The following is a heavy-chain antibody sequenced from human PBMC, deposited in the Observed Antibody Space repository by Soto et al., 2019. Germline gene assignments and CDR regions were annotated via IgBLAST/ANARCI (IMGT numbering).Heavy chain of an antibody. Sequence: GGSLRLSCAAAGFIFSSYAMKWVRQVPGKGLEWVSLISAGGDTTYDADSVMGRFIVSRDNSKNTLYLQMNSLRAEDTAIYYCARDYYFDFWGQGTLVTVSS. J-gene: IGHJ4*02. CDR1: GFIFSSYA. CDR3: ARDYYFDF. V-gene: IGHV3-23*01. CDR2: ISAGGDTT.